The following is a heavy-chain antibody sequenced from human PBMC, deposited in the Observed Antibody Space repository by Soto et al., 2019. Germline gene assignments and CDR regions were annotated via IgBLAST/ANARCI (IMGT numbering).Heavy chain of an antibody. Sequence: QVPLVQSGAEVKEPGASVKVSCTASGYTFTSYDINWVRQATGQGLEWMGWLNPNGGIAGFAQNFHGRVTMARNTSISTAFMELSSLRSKDTAVYYRARGVTAMEPWDAFDIWGQGTVVTVSS. D-gene: IGHD5-18*01. CDR2: LNPNGGIA. J-gene: IGHJ3*02. CDR1: GYTFTSYD. CDR3: ARGVTAMEPWDAFDI. V-gene: IGHV1-8*01.